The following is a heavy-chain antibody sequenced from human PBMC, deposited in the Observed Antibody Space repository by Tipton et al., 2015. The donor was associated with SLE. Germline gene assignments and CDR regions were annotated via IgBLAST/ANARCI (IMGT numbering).Heavy chain of an antibody. V-gene: IGHV3-53*05. CDR1: GFTVSSNY. J-gene: IGHJ6*02. D-gene: IGHD3-16*01. CDR3: ARDTGDWYYYFAMDV. Sequence: SLRLSCAASGFTVSSNYMNWVRQAPGKGLEWVSIIHSSGGTFYADSVQGRFTISRDNSKNMLYLQMNSLRAEDTAVYYCARDTGDWYYYFAMDVWGRGTTVTVSS. CDR2: IHSSGGT.